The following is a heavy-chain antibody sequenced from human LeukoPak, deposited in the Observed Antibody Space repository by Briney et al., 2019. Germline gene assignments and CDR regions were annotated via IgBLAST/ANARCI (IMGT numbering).Heavy chain of an antibody. D-gene: IGHD2-21*02. CDR2: ISGSGGST. CDR3: ARGPYCGGDCYSLPFDY. CDR1: GFTFSSYG. J-gene: IGHJ4*02. Sequence: GGSLRLSCAASGFTFSSYGMSWVRQAPGKGLEWVSAISGSGGSTYYADSVKGRFTISRDNAKNSLYLQMNSLRAEDTAVYYCARGPYCGGDCYSLPFDYWGQGTLVTVSS. V-gene: IGHV3-23*01.